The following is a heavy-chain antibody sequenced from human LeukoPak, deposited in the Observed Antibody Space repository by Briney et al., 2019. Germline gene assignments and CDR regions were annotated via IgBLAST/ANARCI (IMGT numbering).Heavy chain of an antibody. D-gene: IGHD3-10*01. CDR3: ARGITMVRGVMYYYYYGMDV. Sequence: GGSLRLSCAASGFTFSDYYMTWIRQAPGKGLEWVSYISSSGITTYYADSVKGRFTISRDNAKNSLYLQMNSLRAEDTAVYYCARGITMVRGVMYYYYYGMDVWGQGTTVTVSS. J-gene: IGHJ6*02. CDR1: GFTFSDYY. V-gene: IGHV3-11*01. CDR2: ISSSGITT.